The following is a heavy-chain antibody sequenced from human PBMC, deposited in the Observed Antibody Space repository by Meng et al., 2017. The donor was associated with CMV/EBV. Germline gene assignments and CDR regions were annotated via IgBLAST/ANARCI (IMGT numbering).Heavy chain of an antibody. Sequence: QGQLQESGPGLVKPSETLSLNCTVSGGSISSYYWSWIRQPAGKGLEWIGRIYTSGSTNYNPSLKSRVTMSVDTSKNQFSLKLSSVTAADTAVYYCARHGDTAMVVGIDYWGQGTLVTVSS. CDR1: GGSISSYY. CDR2: IYTSGST. J-gene: IGHJ4*02. CDR3: ARHGDTAMVVGIDY. V-gene: IGHV4-4*07. D-gene: IGHD5-18*01.